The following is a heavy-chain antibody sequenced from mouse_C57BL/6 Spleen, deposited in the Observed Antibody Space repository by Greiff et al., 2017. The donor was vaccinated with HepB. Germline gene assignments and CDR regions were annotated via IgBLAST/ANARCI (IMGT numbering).Heavy chain of an antibody. CDR1: GYAFSSYW. Sequence: VQRVESGAELVKPGASVKISCKASGYAFSSYWMNWVKQRPGKGLEWIGQIYPGDGDTNYNGKFKGKATLTADKSSSTAYMQLSSLTSEDSAVYFCAREGIYYGNLYAMDYWGQGTSVTVSS. J-gene: IGHJ4*01. CDR3: AREGIYYGNLYAMDY. V-gene: IGHV1-80*01. CDR2: IYPGDGDT. D-gene: IGHD2-1*01.